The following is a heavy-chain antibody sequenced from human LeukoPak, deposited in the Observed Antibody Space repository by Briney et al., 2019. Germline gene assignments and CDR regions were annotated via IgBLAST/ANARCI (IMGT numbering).Heavy chain of an antibody. CDR2: IYYSGST. J-gene: IGHJ4*02. CDR3: ARGTRMPLGGIDY. V-gene: IGHV4-59*01. Sequence: SETLSLTCTVSGDSISSYYWSWIRQPPGKGLEWIGYIYYSGSTNYNPSLKSRVTISVDTSKNQFSLKLNSVTAADTAVYYCARGTRMPLGGIDYWGQGTLVTVSS. CDR1: GDSISSYY. D-gene: IGHD1-26*01.